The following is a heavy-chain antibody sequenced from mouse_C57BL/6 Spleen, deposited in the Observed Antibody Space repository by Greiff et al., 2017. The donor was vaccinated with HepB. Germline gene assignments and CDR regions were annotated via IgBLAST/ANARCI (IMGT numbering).Heavy chain of an antibody. D-gene: IGHD2-4*01. CDR2: IRLKSDNYAT. CDR3: TGDKDYDEGFAY. Sequence: EVQGVESGGGLVQPGGSMKLSCVASGFTFSNYWMNWVRQSPEKGLEWVAQIRLKSDNYATHYAESVKGRFTISRDDSKSSVYLQMNNLRAEDTGIYYCTGDKDYDEGFAYWGQGTLVTVSA. CDR1: GFTFSNYW. V-gene: IGHV6-3*01. J-gene: IGHJ3*01.